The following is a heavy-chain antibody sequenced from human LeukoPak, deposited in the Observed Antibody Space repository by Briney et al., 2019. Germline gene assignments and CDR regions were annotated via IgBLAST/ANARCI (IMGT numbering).Heavy chain of an antibody. D-gene: IGHD6-13*01. V-gene: IGHV4-34*01. Sequence: SETLSLTCTVSGGSISSYYWSWIRQPPGKGLEWIGEINHSGSTNYNPSLKSRVTISVDTSKNQFSLKLSSVTAADTAVYYCARGRKAYSSSWYGSWGQGTPVTVSS. CDR3: ARGRKAYSSSWYGS. CDR2: INHSGST. J-gene: IGHJ5*02. CDR1: GGSISSYY.